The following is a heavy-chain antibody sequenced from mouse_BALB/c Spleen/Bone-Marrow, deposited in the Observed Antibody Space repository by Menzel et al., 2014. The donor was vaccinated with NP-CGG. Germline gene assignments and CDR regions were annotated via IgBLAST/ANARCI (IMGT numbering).Heavy chain of an antibody. D-gene: IGHD6-5*01. Sequence: QVQLKQSGPQLVRPGASVKISCKASGYSFTSYWMHWMNQRPGQGLEWIGMIDPSDSETRLNQKFKDKATLTVDKSSSTAYMQLSSPTSEDSAVYYCATCKRPYFDYWGQGTTLTVSS. J-gene: IGHJ2*01. V-gene: IGHV1S126*01. CDR3: ATCKRPYFDY. CDR1: GYSFTSYW. CDR2: IDPSDSET.